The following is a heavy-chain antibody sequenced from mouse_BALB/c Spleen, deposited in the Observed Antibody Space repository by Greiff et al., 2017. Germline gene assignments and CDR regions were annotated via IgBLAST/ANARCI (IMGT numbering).Heavy chain of an antibody. Sequence: VQLQQPGAELVKPGASVKLSCKASGYTFTSYWMHWVKQRPGQGLEWIGEINPSNGRTNYNEKFKSKATLTVDKSSSTAYMQLSSLTSEDSAVYYCARPLTGTEGDAMDYWGQGTSVTVSS. CDR2: INPSNGRT. D-gene: IGHD4-1*01. CDR3: ARPLTGTEGDAMDY. J-gene: IGHJ4*01. CDR1: GYTFTSYW. V-gene: IGHV1S81*02.